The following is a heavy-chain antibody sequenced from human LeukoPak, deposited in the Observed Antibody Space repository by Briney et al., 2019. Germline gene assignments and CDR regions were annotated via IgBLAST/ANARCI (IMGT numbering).Heavy chain of an antibody. CDR3: AKGKQRLAPYYGMDV. D-gene: IGHD6-25*01. CDR2: ISNSGAGT. CDR1: GFPFSSFA. V-gene: IGHV3-23*01. J-gene: IGHJ6*02. Sequence: GGSLRLSCAASGFPFSSFAMSWVRLAPGQGLEWVSTISNSGAGTYYADSVKGRFTISRDNSKNSLYLQMNSLRAEDTALYYCAKGKQRLAPYYGMDVWGQGTTVTVSS.